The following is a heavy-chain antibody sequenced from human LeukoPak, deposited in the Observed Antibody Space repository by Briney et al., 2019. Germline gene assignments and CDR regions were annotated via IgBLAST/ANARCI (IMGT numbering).Heavy chain of an antibody. CDR1: GFTFSNAW. CDR3: TTGLGPRVFGVVIYDY. V-gene: IGHV3-15*01. CDR2: IKSKTDGGTT. D-gene: IGHD3-3*01. J-gene: IGHJ4*02. Sequence: GGSLRLSCAASGFTFSNAWMSWVRQAPGKGLEWVGRIKSKTDGGTTDYAAPVKGRFTISRDDSKNTLYLQMNSLKTEDTAVYYCTTGLGPRVFGVVIYDYWGQGTLVTVSS.